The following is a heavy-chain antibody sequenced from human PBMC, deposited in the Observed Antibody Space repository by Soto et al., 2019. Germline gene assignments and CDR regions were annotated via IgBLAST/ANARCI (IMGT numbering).Heavy chain of an antibody. CDR3: ARWGDYYYHAMDV. Sequence: GGSLRLSCAASGFTFSSYSMNWVRQAPGKGLEWVSSISSSSSYIYSADSLKGRFTISRDNAKNSLYLQMNSLRAEDTAVYYCARWGDYYYHAMDVWGQGTTVTVSS. CDR2: ISSSSSYI. V-gene: IGHV3-21*01. J-gene: IGHJ6*02. D-gene: IGHD3-16*01. CDR1: GFTFSSYS.